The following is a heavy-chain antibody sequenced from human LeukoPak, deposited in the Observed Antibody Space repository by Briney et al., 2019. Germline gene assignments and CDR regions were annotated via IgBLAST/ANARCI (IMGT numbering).Heavy chain of an antibody. J-gene: IGHJ6*03. CDR3: ARDPGVLWFGEYYYMDV. Sequence: ASVKVSCKASGYTFTSYDINWVRQATGQGLEWMGWMNPNSGGTNYAQKFQGRVTMTRDTSISTAYMELSRLRSDDTAVYYCARDPGVLWFGEYYYMDVWGKGTTVTVSS. CDR2: MNPNSGGT. V-gene: IGHV1-2*02. CDR1: GYTFTSYD. D-gene: IGHD3-10*01.